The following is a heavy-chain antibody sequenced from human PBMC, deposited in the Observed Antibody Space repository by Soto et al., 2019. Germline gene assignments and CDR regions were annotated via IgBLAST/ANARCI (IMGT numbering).Heavy chain of an antibody. CDR3: AREIKYGDYPGWFDP. CDR2: IYYSGST. CDR1: GGSISSYY. Sequence: SETLSLTCTVSGGSISSYYWSWIRQPPGKGLEWIGYIYYSGSTNYNPSLKSRVTISVDTSKNQFSLKLSSVTAADTAVYYCAREIKYGDYPGWFDPWGQGTLVTVSS. J-gene: IGHJ5*02. D-gene: IGHD4-17*01. V-gene: IGHV4-59*01.